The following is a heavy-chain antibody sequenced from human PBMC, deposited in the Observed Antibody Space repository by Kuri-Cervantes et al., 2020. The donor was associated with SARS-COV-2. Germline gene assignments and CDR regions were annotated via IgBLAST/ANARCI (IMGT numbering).Heavy chain of an antibody. CDR1: RFTFSDSS. D-gene: IGHD3-10*01. J-gene: IGHJ4*02. CDR2: IYSGGST. CDR3: ARDLRDEQ. Sequence: GGSLRLSCAAYRFTFSDSSMHWVSQAPGKGLEWVSVIYSGGSTYYADSVKGRFTISRDNSKTTLYLQMNSLRAEDTAAYYCARDLRDEQWGQGTLVTVSS. V-gene: IGHV3-66*01.